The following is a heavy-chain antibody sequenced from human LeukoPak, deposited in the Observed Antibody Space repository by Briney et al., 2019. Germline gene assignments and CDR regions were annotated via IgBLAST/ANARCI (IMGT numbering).Heavy chain of an antibody. D-gene: IGHD3-9*01. Sequence: SETLSPTCTVSGGSISSYYWSWIRQPPGKGLEWIGYIYYSGSTNYNPSLKSRVTISVDTSKNQFSLKLSSVTAADTAVYYCARGRYDILTGYRHFDYWGQGTLVTVSS. CDR2: IYYSGST. CDR1: GGSISSYY. J-gene: IGHJ4*02. V-gene: IGHV4-59*01. CDR3: ARGRYDILTGYRHFDY.